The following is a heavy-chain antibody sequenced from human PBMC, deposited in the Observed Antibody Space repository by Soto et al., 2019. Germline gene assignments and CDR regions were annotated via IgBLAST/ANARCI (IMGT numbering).Heavy chain of an antibody. CDR2: VNHSGTT. Sequence: QVQLQESGPGLVKPSQTLSLTCSVSGDSIRGGGHYWNWIRQFPGKGLEWIGNVNHSGTTHYNPSLRGRLTISKDTSKNQFSLRLISVTAADTALYYCARDTGLAPTVWGYWGHGTQVTVSS. CDR1: GDSIRGGGHY. D-gene: IGHD7-27*01. V-gene: IGHV4-31*03. J-gene: IGHJ4*03. CDR3: ARDTGLAPTVWGY.